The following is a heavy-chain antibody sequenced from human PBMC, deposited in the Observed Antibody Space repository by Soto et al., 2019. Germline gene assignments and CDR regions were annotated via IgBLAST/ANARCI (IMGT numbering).Heavy chain of an antibody. J-gene: IGHJ3*02. D-gene: IGHD3-3*01. V-gene: IGHV1-2*02. CDR3: ARGGGVGVAGSAAFDM. CDR2: INPATGAA. Sequence: QLHLVQSGAVVKKPGASVTVSCSASGYPVTAYYMHWVRQAPGRGLEWMGGINPATGAAKYTQTFQGGVTMTRDPSTSTGFMELSGLTSEDAAVFYCARGGGVGVAGSAAFDMWGQGTLVTVSS. CDR1: GYPVTAYY.